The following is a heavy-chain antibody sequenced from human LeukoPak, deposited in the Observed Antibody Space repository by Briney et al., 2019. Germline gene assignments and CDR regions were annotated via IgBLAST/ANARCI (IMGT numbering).Heavy chain of an antibody. V-gene: IGHV7-4-1*02. CDR1: GYTFTSYA. CDR3: ARDQWETQLWFGDLYYMDV. CDR2: INTNTGNP. Sequence: GASVKVSCKASGYTFTSYAMNWVRQAPGQGLEWMGWINTNTGNPAYAQGFTGRFVFSLDTSVSTAYLQISSLKAEDTAVYYCARDQWETQLWFGDLYYMDVWGKGTTVTVSS. D-gene: IGHD3-10*01. J-gene: IGHJ6*03.